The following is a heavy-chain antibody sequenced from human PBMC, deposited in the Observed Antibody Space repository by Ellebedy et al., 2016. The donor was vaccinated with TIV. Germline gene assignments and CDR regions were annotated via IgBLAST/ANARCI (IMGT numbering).Heavy chain of an antibody. CDR2: ISGSGGST. V-gene: IGHV3-23*01. D-gene: IGHD3-3*01. CDR1: GFTFSSYA. CDR3: ARDPYPFGVVIMVDY. J-gene: IGHJ4*02. Sequence: GESLKISCAASGFTFSSYAMSWVRQAPGKGLEWVSAISGSGGSTYYADSVKGRFTISRDNSKNTLYLQMNSLRAEDTAVYYCARDPYPFGVVIMVDYWGQGTLVTVSS.